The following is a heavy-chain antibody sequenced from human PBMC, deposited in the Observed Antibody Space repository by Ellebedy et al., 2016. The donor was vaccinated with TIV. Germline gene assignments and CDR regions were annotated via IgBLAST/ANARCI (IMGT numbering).Heavy chain of an antibody. J-gene: IGHJ3*01. CDR2: TSYAGSHN. CDR1: GFTFSSYA. D-gene: IGHD6-19*01. CDR3: AREYGSASYTKAFDF. V-gene: IGHV3-30*04. Sequence: GESLKISXAASGFTFSSYAMSWVRQAPGKGLEWVAVTSYAGSHNFYADSVKGRFSISRDNSKSTVYLQIDSLRVEDTAVYYCAREYGSASYTKAFDFWGQGTVVTVSS.